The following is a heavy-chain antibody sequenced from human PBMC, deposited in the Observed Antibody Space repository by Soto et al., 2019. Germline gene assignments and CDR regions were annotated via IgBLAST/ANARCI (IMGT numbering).Heavy chain of an antibody. V-gene: IGHV3-23*01. Sequence: GGSLRLSCAASGFTFSSYAMSRVRQAPGKGLEWVSAISGSGGSTYYADSVKGRFTISRDNSKNTLYLQMNSLRAEDTAVYYCAKPLARFNWNYVFDYWGQGTLVTVSS. CDR2: ISGSGGST. D-gene: IGHD1-7*01. J-gene: IGHJ4*02. CDR1: GFTFSSYA. CDR3: AKPLARFNWNYVFDY.